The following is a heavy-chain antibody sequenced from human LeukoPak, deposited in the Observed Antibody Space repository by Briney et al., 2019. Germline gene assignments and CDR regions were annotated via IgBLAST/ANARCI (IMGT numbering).Heavy chain of an antibody. CDR2: ISGSGGST. V-gene: IGHV3-23*01. Sequence: GGSLRLSCAASGFTFSSYSMNWVRQAPGKGLEWVSAISGSGGSTYYADSVKGRFTISRDNSKNTLYLQMNSLRAEDTAVYYCAKFRGDRDGYNPFDYWGQGTLVTVSS. CDR3: AKFRGDRDGYNPFDY. CDR1: GFTFSSYS. D-gene: IGHD5-24*01. J-gene: IGHJ4*02.